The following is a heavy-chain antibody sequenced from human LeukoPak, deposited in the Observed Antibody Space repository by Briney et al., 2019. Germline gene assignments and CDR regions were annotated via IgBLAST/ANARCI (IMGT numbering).Heavy chain of an antibody. CDR1: GYTFTGYY. CDR3: ARDRMVEYYYYGMDV. D-gene: IGHD2-15*01. V-gene: IGHV1-2*02. Sequence: ASVKVSCKASGYTFTGYYIHWVRQAPGQGLEWMGWIKSKSGGTNYAQKFQGRVTMTRDTSISTAYMELSRLRSDDTAVYYCARDRMVEYYYYGMDVWGQGTTVTVSS. CDR2: IKSKSGGT. J-gene: IGHJ6*02.